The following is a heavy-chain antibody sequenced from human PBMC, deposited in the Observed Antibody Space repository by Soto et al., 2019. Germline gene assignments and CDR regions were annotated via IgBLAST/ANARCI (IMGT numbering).Heavy chain of an antibody. D-gene: IGHD3-22*01. V-gene: IGHV4-59*01. CDR3: ARPRSSGYAGEFDY. J-gene: IGHJ4*02. Sequence: QVQLQESGPGLVKPSETLSLTCTVSGGSISPYYWSWIRQPPGKGLEWIGFIHYSGSTNYNPSLKRRVTXXVXTXPNQFSLMLTSVTAADTAVYYCARPRSSGYAGEFDYWGQGTLVTVSS. CDR1: GGSISPYY. CDR2: IHYSGST.